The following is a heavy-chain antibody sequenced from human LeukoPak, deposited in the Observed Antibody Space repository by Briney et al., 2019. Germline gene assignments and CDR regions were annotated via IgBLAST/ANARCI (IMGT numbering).Heavy chain of an antibody. CDR2: IYYSGST. J-gene: IGHJ5*02. CDR1: GGSISSYY. CDR3: ARDKLGYCSGGSCYSISNSFDP. Sequence: SETLSLTGTVSGGSISSYYWSWIRQPPGKGLEWIGYIYYSGSTNYNPSLKSRVTISVDTSKNQFSLKLSSVTAADTAVYYCARDKLGYCSGGSCYSISNSFDPWGQGTLVTVSS. D-gene: IGHD2-15*01. V-gene: IGHV4-59*01.